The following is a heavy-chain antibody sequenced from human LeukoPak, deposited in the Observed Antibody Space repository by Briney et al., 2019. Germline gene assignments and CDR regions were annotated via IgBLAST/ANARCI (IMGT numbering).Heavy chain of an antibody. D-gene: IGHD3-22*01. Sequence: SETLSLTCTVSGGSISSSSYYWGWIRQPPGKGLEWIGSTYYSGSTYYNPSLKSRVTISVDTSKNQFSLKLSSVTAADTAVYYCARQYYEDAFDIWGQGTMVTVSS. CDR2: TYYSGST. CDR3: ARQYYEDAFDI. J-gene: IGHJ3*02. V-gene: IGHV4-39*01. CDR1: GGSISSSSYY.